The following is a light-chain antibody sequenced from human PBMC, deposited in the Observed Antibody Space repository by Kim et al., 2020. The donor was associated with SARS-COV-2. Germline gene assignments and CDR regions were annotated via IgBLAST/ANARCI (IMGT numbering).Light chain of an antibody. J-gene: IGKJ4*02. CDR2: GAS. V-gene: IGKV3-15*01. CDR3: QQYNNWPWT. Sequence: GSAGERATLSCRASQSVSSDLAWYQQKPGQAPRLLIYGASTRDTGIPARFSGSGSGTEFTLTISSLQSEDFAVYYCQQYNNWPWTFGGGTKVDIK. CDR1: QSVSSD.